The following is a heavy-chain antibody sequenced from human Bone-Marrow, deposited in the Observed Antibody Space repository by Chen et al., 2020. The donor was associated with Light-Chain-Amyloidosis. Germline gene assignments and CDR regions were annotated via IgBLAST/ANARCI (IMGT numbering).Heavy chain of an antibody. CDR1: GDSIGSGEYY. D-gene: IGHD4-4*01. CDR3: ASHSPGDYGNPGSDY. V-gene: IGHV4-30-4*01. J-gene: IGHJ4*02. Sequence: QVQLQESGPGLVEPSQTLSLTCTVFGDSIGSGEYYLNWIRQSPGKGLEWIGYIYYSGNSYYNPSLKSRATISVDTSNNQFSLKLTSVTAEDTAVYYCASHSPGDYGNPGSDYWGQGTLVTVSS. CDR2: IYYSGNS.